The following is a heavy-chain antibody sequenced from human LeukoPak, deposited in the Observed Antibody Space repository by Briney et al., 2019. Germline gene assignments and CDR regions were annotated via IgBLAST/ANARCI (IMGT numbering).Heavy chain of an antibody. CDR3: ARDYRSGAPDYLDS. D-gene: IGHD1-14*01. V-gene: IGHV3-30-3*01. CDR1: GFTFRTYD. Sequence: PGRSLRLSCAASGFTFRTYDMHWVRQAPGKGLEWVAVTSTDGNIKIYEDSVKGRFTISRDNSKNTLYLEMNSLRVDDTAVYYCARDYRSGAPDYLDSWGQGTLVTVSS. J-gene: IGHJ4*02. CDR2: TSTDGNIK.